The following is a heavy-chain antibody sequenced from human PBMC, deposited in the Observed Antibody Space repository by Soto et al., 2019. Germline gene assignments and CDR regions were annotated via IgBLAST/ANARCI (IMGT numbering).Heavy chain of an antibody. V-gene: IGHV2-5*02. D-gene: IGHD5-12*01. J-gene: IGHJ4*02. CDR2: IYWDEDK. CDR1: GFSLSTRGVA. Sequence: QITLKESGPTLVKPTQTLTLTCTFSGFSLSTRGVAVGWFRQPPGKALEWLAIIYWDEDKWYSPSLKSRLTITDDTSQNQVVLTMTTMDTVDTATYYCAHRPRGYAYYFDYWGQGTLVTVSS. CDR3: AHRPRGYAYYFDY.